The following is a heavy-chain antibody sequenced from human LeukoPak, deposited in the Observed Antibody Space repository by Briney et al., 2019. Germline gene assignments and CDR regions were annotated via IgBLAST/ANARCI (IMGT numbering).Heavy chain of an antibody. CDR3: AHRNYDFWSAPGFGP. CDR1: GFSLSTSGVG. V-gene: IGHV2-5*01. CDR2: IYWNDDK. J-gene: IGHJ5*02. D-gene: IGHD3-3*01. Sequence: SGPTLVKPTQTLTLTCTFSGFSLSTSGVGVGWIRQPPGKALEWLALIYWNDDKRYSPSLKSRLTITKDTSKNQVVLTMTNMDPVDTATYCGAHRNYDFWSAPGFGPWGQGTLVTVSS.